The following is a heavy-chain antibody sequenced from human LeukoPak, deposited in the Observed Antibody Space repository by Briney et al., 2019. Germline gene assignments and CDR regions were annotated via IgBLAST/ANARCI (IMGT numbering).Heavy chain of an antibody. Sequence: GGSLRLSCAASGFTFSDYYMSWIRQAPGKGLEWVSYISSSSSYTNYADSVKGRSTISRDNAKNSLYLQMNSLRAEDTAVYYCAREAAYGSGSNNFDYWGQGTLVTVSS. CDR3: AREAAYGSGSNNFDY. CDR1: GFTFSDYY. D-gene: IGHD3-10*01. V-gene: IGHV3-11*06. CDR2: ISSSSSYT. J-gene: IGHJ4*02.